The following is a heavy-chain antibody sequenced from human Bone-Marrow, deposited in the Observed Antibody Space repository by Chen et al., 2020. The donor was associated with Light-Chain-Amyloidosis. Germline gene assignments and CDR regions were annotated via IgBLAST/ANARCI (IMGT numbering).Heavy chain of an antibody. J-gene: IGHJ3*02. CDR3: VKGLTAVTTADAFDI. V-gene: IGHV3-30*18. CDR1: GFSFSSYG. CDR2: ISYDGSVK. D-gene: IGHD4-17*01. Sequence: QVQLIESGGTVVQPGKSLRLSCAASGFSFSSYGIHWVRQTPGKGLEWVAIISYDGSVKFYAESVKGRFTISRDNSKNTIYLQMDSLRAEDTAVYYCVKGLTAVTTADAFDIWGQGTMVTVSS.